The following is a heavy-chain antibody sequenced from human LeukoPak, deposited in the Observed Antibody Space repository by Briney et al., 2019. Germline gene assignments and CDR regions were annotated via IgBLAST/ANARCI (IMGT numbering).Heavy chain of an antibody. CDR1: GFTFDDYA. J-gene: IGHJ4*02. V-gene: IGHV3-74*01. Sequence: GGSLRLSCAASGFTFDDYAMHWVRQAPGKGLVWVSRINSDGSRIIYADSVKGRFTISRDNAKNTVYLQMNSLRADDTAVYFCARAPQIGFSGFDKNYWGQGTLVTVSS. CDR3: ARAPQIGFSGFDKNY. CDR2: INSDGSRI. D-gene: IGHD5-12*01.